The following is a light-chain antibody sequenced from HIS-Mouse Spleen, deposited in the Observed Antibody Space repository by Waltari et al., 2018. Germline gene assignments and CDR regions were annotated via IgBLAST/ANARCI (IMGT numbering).Light chain of an antibody. CDR2: DVS. Sequence: QSALTQPRSVSGSPGQSVTTPCTGTSSDVGGYNYVPWYQQHPGKAPKLTIYDVSKRPSGVPDRFSGSKSGNTASLTISGLQAEDEADYYCCSYAGSYPVVFGGGTKLTVL. CDR1: SSDVGGYNY. CDR3: CSYAGSYPVV. J-gene: IGLJ2*01. V-gene: IGLV2-11*01.